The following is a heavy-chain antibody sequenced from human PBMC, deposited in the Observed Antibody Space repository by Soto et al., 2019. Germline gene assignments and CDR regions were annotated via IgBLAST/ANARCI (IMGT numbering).Heavy chain of an antibody. Sequence: SVKVSCKASGCTFSSYAISWVRQAPGQGLEWMGGIIPIFGTANYAQKFQGRVTITADESTSTAYMELSSLRSEDTAVYYCARSQSALFLACIWGQGTMVTVSS. CDR2: IIPIFGTA. CDR3: ARSQSALFLACI. CDR1: GCTFSSYA. D-gene: IGHD6-6*01. J-gene: IGHJ3*02. V-gene: IGHV1-69*13.